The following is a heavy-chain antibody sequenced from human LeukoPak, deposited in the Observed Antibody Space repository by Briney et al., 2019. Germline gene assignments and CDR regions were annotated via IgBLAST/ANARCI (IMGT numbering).Heavy chain of an antibody. Sequence: QPGGSLRLSCAASGFTFRSYGMHWVRQAPGKGLEYVAAISSNGGSTDYANSVKGRFTISRDNSKNTLYLQMGSLRAEDMAVYYCARDAVTYSWGQGTLVTVSS. V-gene: IGHV3-64*01. CDR2: ISSNGGST. CDR3: ARDAVTYS. D-gene: IGHD4-11*01. J-gene: IGHJ4*02. CDR1: GFTFRSYG.